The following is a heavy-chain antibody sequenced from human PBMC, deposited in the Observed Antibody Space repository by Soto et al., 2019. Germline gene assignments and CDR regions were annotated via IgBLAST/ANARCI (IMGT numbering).Heavy chain of an antibody. CDR3: ARYSSSWFSFDY. J-gene: IGHJ4*02. CDR1: GFTFSSYG. D-gene: IGHD6-13*01. CDR2: IWYDGSNK. V-gene: IGHV3-33*01. Sequence: GGSLRLSCAASGFTFSSYGMHWVRQAPGKGLEWVAVIWYDGSNKYYADSVKGRFTIPRDNSKNTLYLQMNSLRAEDTAVYYCARYSSSWFSFDYWAQGTLVTVSS.